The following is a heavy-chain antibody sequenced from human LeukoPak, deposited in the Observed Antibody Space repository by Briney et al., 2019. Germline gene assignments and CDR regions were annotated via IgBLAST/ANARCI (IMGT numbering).Heavy chain of an antibody. D-gene: IGHD5-12*01. Sequence: GASVKVSCEASGYTFTNYGISWVRQAPGQGLEWMGWISAYNGNTNYAQKLQGRVTMTTDTSTSTAYMELRSLRSDDTAVYYCAVSGSPGNSGYGGDWGQGTLVTVSS. CDR3: AVSGSPGNSGYGGD. J-gene: IGHJ4*02. CDR2: ISAYNGNT. V-gene: IGHV1-18*01. CDR1: GYTFTNYG.